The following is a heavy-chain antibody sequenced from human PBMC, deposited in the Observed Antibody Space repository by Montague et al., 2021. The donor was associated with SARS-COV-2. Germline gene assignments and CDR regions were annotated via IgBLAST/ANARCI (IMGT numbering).Heavy chain of an antibody. CDR1: GVSITSYY. J-gene: IGHJ4*02. D-gene: IGHD3-16*01. CDR2: IYASGST. Sequence: SETLSLTCSISGVSITSYYWSWVRQPAGKGLEWIGHIYASGSTNXSPSLKSRVRLSIDNPKNQFSLKLEFLTAADTAVYYCVRDGGNWYYFDYWGQGALVTASS. V-gene: IGHV4-4*07. CDR3: VRDGGNWYYFDY.